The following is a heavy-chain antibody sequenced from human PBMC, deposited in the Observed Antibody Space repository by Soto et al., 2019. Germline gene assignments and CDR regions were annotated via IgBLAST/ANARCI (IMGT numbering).Heavy chain of an antibody. D-gene: IGHD2-15*01. J-gene: IGHJ4*02. CDR2: ISYDGSNK. CDR1: GFTFSSYG. V-gene: IGHV3-30*18. CDR3: AKDLRYCSGGSCLGTDY. Sequence: SLRLSCAASGFTFSSYGMHWVRQAPGKGLEWVAVISYDGSNKYYADSVKGRFTISRDNSKNTLYLQMNSLRAEDTAVYYCAKDLRYCSGGSCLGTDYWGQGTLVTVSS.